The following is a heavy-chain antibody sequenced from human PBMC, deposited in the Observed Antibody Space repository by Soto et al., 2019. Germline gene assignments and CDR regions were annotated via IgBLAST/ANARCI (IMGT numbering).Heavy chain of an antibody. CDR1: GFTFSSYS. CDR3: ARGLLRGYDFWSGYEMDPSGYAENDY. D-gene: IGHD3-3*01. J-gene: IGHJ4*02. CDR2: ISSSSSTI. V-gene: IGHV3-48*02. Sequence: GGSLRLSCAASGFTFSSYSMNWVRQAPGKGLEWVSYISSSSSTIYYADSVKGRFTISRDNAKNSLYLRMNSLRDEDTAVYYCARGLLRGYDFWSGYEMDPSGYAENDYWGQGTLVTVSS.